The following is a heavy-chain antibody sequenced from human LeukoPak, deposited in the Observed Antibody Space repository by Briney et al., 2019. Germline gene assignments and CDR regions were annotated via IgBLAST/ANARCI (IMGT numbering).Heavy chain of an antibody. CDR3: ATYSSGWNDFDY. D-gene: IGHD6-19*01. Sequence: GGSLRLSCAASGFTFSSYSVNWVRQAPGKGLEWVSYISSSSSSTIYYADSVKGRFTISRDNAKNSLYLQMNSLRDEDTAVYYCATYSSGWNDFDYWGQGTLVTVSS. CDR1: GFTFSSYS. V-gene: IGHV3-48*02. CDR2: ISSSSSSTI. J-gene: IGHJ4*02.